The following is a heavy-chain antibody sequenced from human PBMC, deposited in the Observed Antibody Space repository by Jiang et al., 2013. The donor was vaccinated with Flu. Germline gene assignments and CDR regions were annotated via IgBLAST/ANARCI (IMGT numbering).Heavy chain of an antibody. J-gene: IGHJ5*02. V-gene: IGHV1-69*01. Sequence: EVKKPGSSVKVSCKASGGTFSSYAISWVRQAPGQGLEWMGGIIPIFGTANYAQKFQGRVTITADESTSTAYMELSSLRSEDTAVYYCVRSGSYYNPYNWFDPWGQGTLVTVSS. D-gene: IGHD3-10*01. CDR3: VRSGSYYNPYNWFDP. CDR1: GGTFSSYA. CDR2: IIPIFGTA.